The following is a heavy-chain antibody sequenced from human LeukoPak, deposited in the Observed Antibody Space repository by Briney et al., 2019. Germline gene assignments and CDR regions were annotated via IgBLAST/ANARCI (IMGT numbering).Heavy chain of an antibody. CDR3: ARAPYYYDSSGYKSFDY. CDR2: INPNSGGT. Sequence: ASVKVSCKASGYTFIAYYMHWVRQAPGQGLEWMGWINPNSGGTNYAQKFQGRVTMTRDTSISTAYMELSRLRSDDTAVYYCARAPYYYDSSGYKSFDYWGQGTLVTVSS. J-gene: IGHJ4*02. CDR1: GYTFIAYY. D-gene: IGHD3-22*01. V-gene: IGHV1-2*02.